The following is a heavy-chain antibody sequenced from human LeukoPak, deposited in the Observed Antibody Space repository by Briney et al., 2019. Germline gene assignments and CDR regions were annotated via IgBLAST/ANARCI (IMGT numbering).Heavy chain of an antibody. J-gene: IGHJ4*02. CDR1: GGSISSYY. CDR2: IYYSGST. D-gene: IGHD2-15*01. V-gene: IGHV4-59*01. CDR3: ARGRYCSGGSCYDY. Sequence: SETLSLTCAVYGGSISSYYWSWIRQPPGKGLEWIGYIYYSGSTNYNPSLKSRVTISVDTSKNQFSLKLSSVTAADTAVYYCARGRYCSGGSCYDYWGQGTLVTVSS.